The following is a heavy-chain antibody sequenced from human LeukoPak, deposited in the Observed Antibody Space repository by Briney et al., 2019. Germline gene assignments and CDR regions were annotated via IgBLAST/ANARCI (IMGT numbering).Heavy chain of an antibody. V-gene: IGHV3-74*01. Sequence: GGSLRLSGAASGFTFSSYWMHWVRQAPGKGLVWVSRINSDGSSTSYADSVKGRFTISRDNAKNTLYLQMNSLRAEDTAVYYCAGGWYDSSGYHDYWGQGTLVTVSS. CDR3: AGGWYDSSGYHDY. J-gene: IGHJ4*02. CDR2: INSDGSST. D-gene: IGHD3-22*01. CDR1: GFTFSSYW.